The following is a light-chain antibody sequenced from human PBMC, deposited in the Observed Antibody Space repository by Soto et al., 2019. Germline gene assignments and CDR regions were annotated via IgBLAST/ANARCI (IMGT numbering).Light chain of an antibody. CDR1: QDIRSW. CDR2: AAS. J-gene: IGKJ4*01. V-gene: IGKV1D-12*01. Sequence: DIQMTQSPSSESASVGDRVTITCRASQDIRSWLAWYQQRPGKAPKLLISAASSLQSAVPSRFSGSGSGTDFTLSISSLQPDDFATYYCQQSDTFPATFGGGTKVEIK. CDR3: QQSDTFPAT.